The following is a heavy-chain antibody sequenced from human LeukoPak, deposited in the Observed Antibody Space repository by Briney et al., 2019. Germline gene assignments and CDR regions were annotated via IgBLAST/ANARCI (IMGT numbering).Heavy chain of an antibody. Sequence: ASVKVSCKASGYTFTSYDINWVRQATGQGLEWMGWMNPNSGNTGYAQKFQGRVTMTRNTSISTAYMELSSLRSEDTAVYYCARGPPSFDLWSGYYPVYFDYWGQGTLVTVSS. D-gene: IGHD3-3*01. V-gene: IGHV1-8*01. CDR2: MNPNSGNT. CDR3: ARGPPSFDLWSGYYPVYFDY. CDR1: GYTFTSYD. J-gene: IGHJ4*02.